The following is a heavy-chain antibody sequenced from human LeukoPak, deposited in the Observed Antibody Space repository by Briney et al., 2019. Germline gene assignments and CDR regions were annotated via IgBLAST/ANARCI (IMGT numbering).Heavy chain of an antibody. V-gene: IGHV4-38-2*02. CDR3: ARESRRILWFGELPKPLYYFDY. CDR1: GYSISSGYY. CDR2: IYHSGST. Sequence: PSETLSLTCTVSGYSISSGYYWGWIRQPPGKGLEWIGSIYHSGSTYYNPSLKSRVTISVDTSKNQFSLKLSSVTAADTAVYYCARESRRILWFGELPKPLYYFDYWGQGTLVTVSS. J-gene: IGHJ4*02. D-gene: IGHD3-10*01.